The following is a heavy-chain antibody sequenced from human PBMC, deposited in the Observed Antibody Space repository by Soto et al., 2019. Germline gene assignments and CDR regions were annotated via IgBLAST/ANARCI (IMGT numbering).Heavy chain of an antibody. CDR1: GGSISSSSYY. CDR3: ARHVSKQQLVLPDDYYYYYYYYMDV. V-gene: IGHV4-39*01. Sequence: SETLSLTCTVSGGSISSSSYYWGWIRQPPGKGLEWIGSIYYSGSTYYNPSLKSRVTISVDTSKNQFSLKLSSVTAADTAVYYCARHVSKQQLVLPDDYYYYYYYYMDVWGKGTTVTVSS. CDR2: IYYSGST. J-gene: IGHJ6*03. D-gene: IGHD6-13*01.